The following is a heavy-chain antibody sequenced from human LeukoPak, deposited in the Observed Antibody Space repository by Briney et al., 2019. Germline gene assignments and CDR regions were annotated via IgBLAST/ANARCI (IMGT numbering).Heavy chain of an antibody. J-gene: IGHJ6*02. CDR1: GGSISSGGYY. CDR2: IYYSGST. Sequence: SQTLSLTCTVSGGSISSGGYYWSWIRQHPGKGLEWIGYIYYSGSTYYNPSLKSRVTISVDTSKNQFSLKLSSVTAADTAVYYCAGHIFYKMDGMDVWGQGTTVTVSS. CDR3: AGHIFYKMDGMDV. D-gene: IGHD3-9*01. V-gene: IGHV4-30-4*08.